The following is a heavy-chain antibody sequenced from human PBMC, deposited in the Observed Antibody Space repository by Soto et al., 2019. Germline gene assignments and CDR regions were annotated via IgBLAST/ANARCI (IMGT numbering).Heavy chain of an antibody. CDR2: ISAYNGNT. CDR3: ARSGHFDYSNYVSYYYGMDV. D-gene: IGHD4-4*01. Sequence: GASVKVSCKASGYTFTSYGISWVRQAPGQGLEWMGWISAYNGNTNYAQKLQGRVTMTTDTSTSTAYMELRSLRSDDTAVYYCARSGHFDYSNYVSYYYGMDVRGQGTTVTVSS. V-gene: IGHV1-18*01. CDR1: GYTFTSYG. J-gene: IGHJ6*02.